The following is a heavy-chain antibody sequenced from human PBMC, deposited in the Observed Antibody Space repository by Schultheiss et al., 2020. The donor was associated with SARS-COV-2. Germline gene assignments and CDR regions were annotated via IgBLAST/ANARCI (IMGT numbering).Heavy chain of an antibody. J-gene: IGHJ6*02. D-gene: IGHD6-13*01. CDR1: GFTFSSYA. Sequence: GGSLRLSCAASGFTFSSYAMHWVRQAPGKGLEWVSYISSSGSTIYYADSVKGRFTISRDHSKNTLYLQMNSLRAEDTAVYYCTRRGSSWYFGMDVWGQGTTVTVSS. CDR2: ISSSGSTI. CDR3: TRRGSSWYFGMDV. V-gene: IGHV3-48*01.